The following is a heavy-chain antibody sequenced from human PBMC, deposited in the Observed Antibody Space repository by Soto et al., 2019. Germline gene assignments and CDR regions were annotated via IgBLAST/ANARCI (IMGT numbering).Heavy chain of an antibody. Sequence: QVTLKESGPVLVKPTETLTLTCTVSGFSLSNARMGVSWIRQPPGKALEWLAHIFSNDEKSYSTSLKSRLTISKETSKSQVVLTMTNMDPVDTATYYCARITIAVADDYYYYGMDVWGQGTTVTVSS. D-gene: IGHD6-19*01. CDR2: IFSNDEK. CDR1: GFSLSNARMG. V-gene: IGHV2-26*01. J-gene: IGHJ6*02. CDR3: ARITIAVADDYYYYGMDV.